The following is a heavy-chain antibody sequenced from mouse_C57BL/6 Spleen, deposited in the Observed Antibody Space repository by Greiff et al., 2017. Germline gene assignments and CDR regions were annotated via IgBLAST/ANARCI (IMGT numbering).Heavy chain of an antibody. CDR3: ARSDDYHGYAMDY. D-gene: IGHD1-1*01. V-gene: IGHV1-80*01. CDR1: GYAFSSYW. CDR2: IYPGDGDT. Sequence: QVQLQQSGAELVKPGASVKISCKASGYAFSSYWMNWVKQRPGKGLEWIGQIYPGDGDTNYNGPFKGKATLTADKSSSTAYMQLSSMTSEDSAVYFCARSDDYHGYAMDYWGQGTSVTVSS. J-gene: IGHJ4*01.